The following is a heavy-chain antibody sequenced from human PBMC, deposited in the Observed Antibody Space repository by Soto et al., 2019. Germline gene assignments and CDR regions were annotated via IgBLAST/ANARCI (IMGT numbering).Heavy chain of an antibody. Sequence: ASVKVSCKASGYTFTSYGISWVRQAPGQGLEWMGWISAYNGNTNYAQKLQGRVTVTTDTSTSTAYMELRSLRSDDTAVYYCAREGGSIMITFGGVIGPNYYYYGMDVWGQGTTVTVSS. CDR3: AREGGSIMITFGGVIGPNYYYYGMDV. CDR2: ISAYNGNT. V-gene: IGHV1-18*01. D-gene: IGHD3-16*02. CDR1: GYTFTSYG. J-gene: IGHJ6*02.